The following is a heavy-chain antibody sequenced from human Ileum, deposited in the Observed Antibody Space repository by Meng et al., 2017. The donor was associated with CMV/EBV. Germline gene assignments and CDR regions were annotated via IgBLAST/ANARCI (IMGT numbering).Heavy chain of an antibody. CDR2: IKGDTSTT. CDR1: GFTFIDYW. V-gene: IGHV3-7*01. CDR3: ARERVISSGQYAEDYYYAMDV. Sequence: GGSLRLSCAASGFTFIDYWMTWVRQVPGKGLEWVASIKGDTSTTYYVDSVKGRLTISRDNAKSSLSLLMNSLRAEDTAVYYCARERVISSGQYAEDYYYAMDVWGQGTTVTVSS. J-gene: IGHJ6*02. D-gene: IGHD3-16*02.